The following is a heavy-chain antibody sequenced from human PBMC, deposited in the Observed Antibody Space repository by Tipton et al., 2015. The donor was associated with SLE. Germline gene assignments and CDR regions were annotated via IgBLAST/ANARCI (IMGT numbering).Heavy chain of an antibody. CDR2: IYSDGST. J-gene: IGHJ6*03. CDR1: GFTANRNY. Sequence: GSLRLSCAGAGFTANRNYMSWVRQAPGKGLEWVSIIYSDGSTYYEDSVKGRFTMSVDTSKNQFSLKLSSVTAADTAVYYCARGRPRATQAWGGYYYYMDVWGKGTTVTVSS. D-gene: IGHD3-16*01. V-gene: IGHV3-66*01. CDR3: ARGRPRATQAWGGYYYYMDV.